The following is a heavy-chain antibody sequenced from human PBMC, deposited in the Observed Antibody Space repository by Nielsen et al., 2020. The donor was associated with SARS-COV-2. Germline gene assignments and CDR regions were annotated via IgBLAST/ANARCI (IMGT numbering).Heavy chain of an antibody. V-gene: IGHV4-59*01. CDR2: IYYNGST. J-gene: IGHJ6*02. CDR1: GGSISNFY. CDR3: ARGTKSYYDFWTGSYYYYYYGMDV. D-gene: IGHD3-3*01. Sequence: SETLSLTCVVSGGSISNFYWNWIRQPPGKGLEWIGFIYYNGSTNYNPSLKSRATISVDTSKKHLFLKLTSVTTADTAMYYCARGTKSYYDFWTGSYYYYYYGMDVWGQGTTVTVSS.